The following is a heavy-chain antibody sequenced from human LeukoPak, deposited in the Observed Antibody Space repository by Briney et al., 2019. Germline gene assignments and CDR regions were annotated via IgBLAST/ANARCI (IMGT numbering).Heavy chain of an antibody. J-gene: IGHJ4*02. D-gene: IGHD2-15*01. V-gene: IGHV5-51*01. CDR2: IYPGDSET. CDR1: GYTFTTFW. CDR3: ARLWKISGSGEFDY. Sequence: GESLKISCKVSGYTFTTFWIGWVRQMPGQGLQWMGIIYPGDSETIYSPSFQGQVTISADKSISTAYLQWSSLKASDTAMYYCARLWKISGSGEFDYWGQGTLVTVSS.